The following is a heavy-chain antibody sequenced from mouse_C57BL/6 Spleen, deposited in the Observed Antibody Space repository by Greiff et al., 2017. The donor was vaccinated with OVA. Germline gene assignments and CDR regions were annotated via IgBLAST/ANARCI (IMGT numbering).Heavy chain of an antibody. CDR1: ISLSTSGMGL. Sequence: QVTLKVSGPGILQPSQTLSLACTFSGISLSTSGMGLSWLRKPSGKALEWLASIWNNDNYYNPSLKSRPTISKETSNYQVFLKLTSVDTADSATYYGAWREMGYYGRSYRYWYFDVWGTGTTVTVSS. V-gene: IGHV8-2*01. J-gene: IGHJ1*03. D-gene: IGHD1-1*01. CDR3: WREMGYYGRSYRYWYFDV. CDR2: WNNDNY.